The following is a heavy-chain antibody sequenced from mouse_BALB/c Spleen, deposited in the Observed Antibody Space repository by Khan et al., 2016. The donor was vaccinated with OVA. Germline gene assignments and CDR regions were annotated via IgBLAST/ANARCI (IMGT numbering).Heavy chain of an antibody. CDR1: GYTFTNYW. J-gene: IGHJ2*03. CDR3: ARRGADRGLWDYFDY. V-gene: IGHV1-63*02. D-gene: IGHD4-1*01. CDR2: IYPGGGYT. Sequence: VQLVESGAELVRPGTSVKMSCKAAGYTFTNYWIGWVKQSPGTGLEWIGDIYPGGGYTTYNEKFKGKATLTADTSSSTAYMQLSSLTSEDSAVXYCARRGADRGLWDYFDYWGQGTGVTGS.